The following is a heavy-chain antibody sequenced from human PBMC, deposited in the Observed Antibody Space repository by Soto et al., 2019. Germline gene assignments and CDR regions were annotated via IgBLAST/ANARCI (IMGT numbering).Heavy chain of an antibody. CDR3: ARGRITMIVPDFDY. CDR1: GGSFSGYY. D-gene: IGHD3-22*01. V-gene: IGHV4-34*01. J-gene: IGHJ4*02. Sequence: SETLSLTCAVYGGSFSGYYWSWIRQPPGKGLEWIGEINHSGSTNYNPSLKSRVTISVDTSKNQFSLKLSSVTAADTAVYYCARGRITMIVPDFDYWGQGTLVTVSS. CDR2: INHSGST.